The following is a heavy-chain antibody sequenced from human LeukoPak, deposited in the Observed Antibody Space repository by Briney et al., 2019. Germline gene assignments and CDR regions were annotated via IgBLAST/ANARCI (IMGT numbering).Heavy chain of an antibody. Sequence: ASVKVSCKSSGYTFTIYGISWVRQAPGQGLEWMGWISVYNGHTNYAQKLQGRVTMTTDTSTRTAYMELRSLRSDDTAVYYCARDGLRLGELSTTPDYWGQGTLVTVSS. D-gene: IGHD3-16*02. CDR1: GYTFTIYG. J-gene: IGHJ4*02. CDR2: ISVYNGHT. V-gene: IGHV1-18*01. CDR3: ARDGLRLGELSTTPDY.